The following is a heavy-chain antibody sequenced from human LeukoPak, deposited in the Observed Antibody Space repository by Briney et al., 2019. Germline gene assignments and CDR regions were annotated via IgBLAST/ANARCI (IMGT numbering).Heavy chain of an antibody. CDR3: AKGKGDVVVVPGDC. Sequence: GGSLRLSCAASGFTFSSYAMSWVRQAPGKGLEWVSAISGSGGSTYYADSVKGRFTISRDNSKNTLYLQMNSLRAEDTAVYYCAKGKGDVVVVPGDCWGQGTLVTVSS. J-gene: IGHJ4*02. V-gene: IGHV3-23*01. CDR1: GFTFSSYA. D-gene: IGHD2-2*01. CDR2: ISGSGGST.